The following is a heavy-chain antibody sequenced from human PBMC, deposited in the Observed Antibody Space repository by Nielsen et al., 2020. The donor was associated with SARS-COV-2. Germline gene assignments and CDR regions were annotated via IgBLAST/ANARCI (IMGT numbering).Heavy chain of an antibody. J-gene: IGHJ3*02. CDR3: ARDLTGDAFDI. CDR1: GFTFSSYA. CDR2: IIASGVDT. Sequence: GESLKISCAASGFTFSSYAMNWVRQAPGKRLEWVSSIIASGVDTYYADSVKGRFTISRDNSRNTLYLQINSLRVDDTAVYYCARDLTGDAFDIWGQGTMVTVSS. D-gene: IGHD2-8*02. V-gene: IGHV3-23*01.